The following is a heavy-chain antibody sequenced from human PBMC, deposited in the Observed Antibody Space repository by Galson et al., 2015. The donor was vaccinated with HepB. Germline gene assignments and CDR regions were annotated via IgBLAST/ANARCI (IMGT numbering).Heavy chain of an antibody. CDR2: ISSSSSYI. J-gene: IGHJ4*02. D-gene: IGHD5-18*01. CDR3: ARDSDTAMVTGVWGY. CDR1: GFTFSSYS. Sequence: SLRLSCAASGFTFSSYSMNWVRQAPGKGLEWVSSISSSSSYIYYADSVKGRFTISRDNAKNSLYLQMNSLRAEDTAVYYCARDSDTAMVTGVWGYWGQGTLVTVSS. V-gene: IGHV3-21*01.